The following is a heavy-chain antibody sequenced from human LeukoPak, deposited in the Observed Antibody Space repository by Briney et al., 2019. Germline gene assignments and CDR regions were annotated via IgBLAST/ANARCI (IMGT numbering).Heavy chain of an antibody. CDR2: IKQDGSEK. D-gene: IGHD3-10*01. CDR3: ARGITMG. V-gene: IGHV3-7*01. J-gene: IGHJ4*02. Sequence: GGSLRLSCAASGFALSSYWMSWFRRAPGKGLEWVANIKQDGSEKFYADSVKGRFTISRDNAKNSLYLQMNSLRAEDTAVYYCARGITMGWGQGTLVTVSS. CDR1: GFALSSYW.